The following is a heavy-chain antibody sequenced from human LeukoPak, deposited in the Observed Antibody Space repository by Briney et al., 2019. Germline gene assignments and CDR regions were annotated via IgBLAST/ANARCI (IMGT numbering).Heavy chain of an antibody. J-gene: IGHJ5*02. CDR3: AKDSFPFIPAAENWFDP. V-gene: IGHV3-23*01. D-gene: IGHD2-2*01. Sequence: GGSLRLSCVASGFTVSSSYMSWVRQAPGKGLEWVSAISGSGGSTYYADSVKGRFTISRDNSKNTLYLQMNSLRAEDTAVYYCAKDSFPFIPAAENWFDPWGQGTLVTVSS. CDR1: GFTVSSSY. CDR2: ISGSGGST.